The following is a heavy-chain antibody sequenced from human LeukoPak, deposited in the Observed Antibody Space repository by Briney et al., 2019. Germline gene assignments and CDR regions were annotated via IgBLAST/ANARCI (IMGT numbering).Heavy chain of an antibody. V-gene: IGHV3-21*01. CDR1: GFTFSSYS. J-gene: IGHJ4*02. CDR3: AREVGATAHFDY. D-gene: IGHD1-26*01. Sequence: GGSLRLSCAASGFTFSSYSMNWVRQAPGKGLEWVSSISSSSSYIYYADSVKGRFTISRDNAKNSLYLQMNSLRAEDTAVYYCAREVGATAHFDYWGQGTLVTVSS. CDR2: ISSSSSYI.